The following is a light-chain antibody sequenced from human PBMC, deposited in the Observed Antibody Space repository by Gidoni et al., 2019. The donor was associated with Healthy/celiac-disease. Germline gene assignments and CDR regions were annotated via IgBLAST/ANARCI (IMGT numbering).Light chain of an antibody. CDR2: DAS. CDR3: QQYNSYSPYT. V-gene: IGKV1-5*01. J-gene: IGKJ2*01. Sequence: DIQMTQSPSTLSASVGDRVTITCRASQFSSWLAWYQQKPGKAPKLLIYDASSLESGVPSRFSGSGSGKEFTLTISSLQPDDFATYYCQQYNSYSPYTFGQGTKLEIK. CDR1: QFSSW.